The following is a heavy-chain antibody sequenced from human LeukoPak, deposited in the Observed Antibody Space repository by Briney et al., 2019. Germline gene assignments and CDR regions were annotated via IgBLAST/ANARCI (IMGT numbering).Heavy chain of an antibody. CDR2: ISGSGGRT. CDR3: AKDRVVEAYSYGYRFDF. Sequence: GASVRLYGAGSGFTFSRDAMSWARQAPGKGLEWVSPISGSGGRTHYADSGKVRFTISRDNSKNTLYLKMHSVRAEDTAVSYCAKDRVVEAYSYGYRFDFWGQGTLVTVSS. D-gene: IGHD5-18*01. CDR1: GFTFSRDA. J-gene: IGHJ4*02. V-gene: IGHV3-23*01.